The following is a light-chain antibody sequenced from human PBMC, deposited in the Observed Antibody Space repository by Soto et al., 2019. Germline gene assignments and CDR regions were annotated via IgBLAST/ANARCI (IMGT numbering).Light chain of an antibody. V-gene: IGLV2-14*01. CDR3: SSYTGTSTVV. CDR1: SSDVGGYNY. Sequence: QSALTQPASVSGSPGQSITISCTGTSSDVGGYNYVSWYQQHPGKAPKLMIYDVSNRPSGVSNRFSGSKSGNMASLTISGLQAEDEADYYCSSYTGTSTVVFGGGTKLTVL. CDR2: DVS. J-gene: IGLJ2*01.